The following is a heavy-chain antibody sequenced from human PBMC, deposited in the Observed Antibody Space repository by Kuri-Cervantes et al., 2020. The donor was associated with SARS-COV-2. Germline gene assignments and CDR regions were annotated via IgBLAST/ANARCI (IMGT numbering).Heavy chain of an antibody. CDR2: FDPEDGET. V-gene: IGHV1-24*01. CDR1: GYTLTELS. D-gene: IGHD7-27*01. CDR3: ARDLRLGKSLDY. Sequence: ASVKVSCKVSGYTLTELSMHWVRQAPGKGLEWMGGFDPEDGETIYAQKFQGRVTMTRDTSTSTVYMELSSLRSEDTAVYYCARDLRLGKSLDYWGQGTLVTVSS. J-gene: IGHJ4*02.